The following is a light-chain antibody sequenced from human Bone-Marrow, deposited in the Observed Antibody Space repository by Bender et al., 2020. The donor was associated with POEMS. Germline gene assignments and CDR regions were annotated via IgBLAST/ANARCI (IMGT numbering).Light chain of an antibody. CDR1: KLGDKY. CDR2: QDT. J-gene: IGLJ2*01. CDR3: NSRDSSGNHPV. V-gene: IGLV3-1*01. Sequence: SYELTQPPSVPVSPGQTASITCSGDKLGDKYTSWYQQKPGQSPVLVIYQDTKRPSAIPERFSGSNSGNTATLTISGTQAMDEAHYYCNSRDSSGNHPVFGGGTKLTVL.